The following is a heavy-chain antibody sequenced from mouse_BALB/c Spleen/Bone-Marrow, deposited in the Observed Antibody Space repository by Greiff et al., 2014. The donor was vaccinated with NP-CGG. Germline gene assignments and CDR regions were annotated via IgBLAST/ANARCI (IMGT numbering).Heavy chain of an antibody. J-gene: IGHJ4*01. CDR2: ISSGGGST. V-gene: IGHV5-12-1*01. D-gene: IGHD1-1*01. Sequence: EVQLVESGGGLVKPGGSLKLSCAASGFASSSYDMSWVRQTPEKRLEWVAYISSGGGSTYYPDTVKGRFTISRDNAKNTLYLQMSSLKSEDTAMYYCARPLYYYGSSPFYAMDYWGQGTSVTVSS. CDR3: ARPLYYYGSSPFYAMDY. CDR1: GFASSSYD.